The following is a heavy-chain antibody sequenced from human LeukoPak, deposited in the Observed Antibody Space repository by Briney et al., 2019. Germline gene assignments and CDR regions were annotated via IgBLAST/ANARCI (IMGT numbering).Heavy chain of an antibody. CDR2: IRSKANSYAT. V-gene: IGHV3-73*01. D-gene: IGHD2-21*01. Sequence: GGSLRLSCAASGFTFSGSAMHWVRQASGKGLEWVGRIRSKANSYATAYAASVKGRFTISRDDSKNTAYLQMNSLKTEDTAVYYCTRVSPHLYGMDVWGQGTTVTVSS. CDR3: TRVSPHLYGMDV. J-gene: IGHJ6*02. CDR1: GFTFSGSA.